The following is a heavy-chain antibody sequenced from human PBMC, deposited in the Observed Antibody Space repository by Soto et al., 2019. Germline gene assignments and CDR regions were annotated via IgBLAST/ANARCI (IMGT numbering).Heavy chain of an antibody. CDR1: GGSISSYY. V-gene: IGHV4-59*01. Sequence: SETLSLTCTVSGGSISSYYWSWIRQPPGKGLEWIGYIYYSGSTNYNPSLKSRVTISVDTSKNQFSLKLSSVTAADTAVYYCARDAAVTTGDYYHYYGMDVWGQGTTVTVSS. CDR2: IYYSGST. CDR3: ARDAAVTTGDYYHYYGMDV. J-gene: IGHJ6*02. D-gene: IGHD4-4*01.